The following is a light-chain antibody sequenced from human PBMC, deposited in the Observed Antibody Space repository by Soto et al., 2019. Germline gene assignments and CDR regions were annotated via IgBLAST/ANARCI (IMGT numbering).Light chain of an antibody. V-gene: IGLV2-14*01. CDR2: DVS. Sequence: QSVLTQPASVSGSPGQSITISCTGTSSDVGGYNYVSWYQHHPGKAPKLMIYDVSNRPSGVSNRFSGSKSGNTASLTISGLQAEDEADYYCSSYTSSSTLVVFGRGTKLTVL. CDR1: SSDVGGYNY. J-gene: IGLJ2*01. CDR3: SSYTSSSTLVV.